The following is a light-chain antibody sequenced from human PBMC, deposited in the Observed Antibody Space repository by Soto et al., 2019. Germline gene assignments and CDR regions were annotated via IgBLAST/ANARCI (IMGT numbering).Light chain of an antibody. Sequence: EIVLTQSPGTLSLSPGERATLSCRACQSITSRYLAWYQQKPGQAPRLLIYGVSGRATGIPDRFSGSGSGTDFTLTISRLEPEDFAVYYCHQYGYSPPWTFGQGTKVEIK. CDR1: QSITSRY. J-gene: IGKJ1*01. CDR2: GVS. V-gene: IGKV3-20*01. CDR3: HQYGYSPPWT.